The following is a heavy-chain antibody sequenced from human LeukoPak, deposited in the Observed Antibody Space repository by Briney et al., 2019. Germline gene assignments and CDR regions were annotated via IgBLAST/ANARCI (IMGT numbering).Heavy chain of an antibody. J-gene: IGHJ3*02. D-gene: IGHD6-13*01. CDR3: ARPTYSSSWEHDAFDI. CDR2: IYYSGST. V-gene: IGHV4-39*01. CDR1: GGSISSSSCY. Sequence: PSETLSLTCTVSGGSISSSSCYWGWIRQPPGKGLEWIGSIYYSGSTYYNPSLKSRVTISVDTSKNQFSLKLSSVTAADTAVYYCARPTYSSSWEHDAFDIWGQGTMVTVSS.